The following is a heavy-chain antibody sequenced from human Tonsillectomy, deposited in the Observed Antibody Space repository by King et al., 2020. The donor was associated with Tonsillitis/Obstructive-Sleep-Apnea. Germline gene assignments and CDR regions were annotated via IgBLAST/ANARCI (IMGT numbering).Heavy chain of an antibody. CDR2: IYYSGST. Sequence: VQLQESGPGLVKPSETLSLTCTVSGGSVSSGSYYWSWIRQPPGQGLEWIGYIYYSGSTNYNPSLKSRVTISVDTSKNQFSLKLSSVTAADTAVYYCARGVFVGWFDPWGQGTLVTVSS. J-gene: IGHJ5*02. CDR3: ARGVFVGWFDP. CDR1: GGSVSSGSYY. V-gene: IGHV4-61*01.